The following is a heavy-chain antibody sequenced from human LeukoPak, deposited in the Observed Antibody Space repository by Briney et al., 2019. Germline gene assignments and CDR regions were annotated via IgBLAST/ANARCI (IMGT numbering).Heavy chain of an antibody. J-gene: IGHJ5*02. Sequence: PSETLSLTCTVSGGSISSSSYYWGWIRQPPGKGLEWIGSIYYSGSTYYNPSLKSRVTISVDTSKNQFSLKLSSVTAADTAVYYCARDRFSDYDILTGPRDWFDPWGQGTLVTVSS. V-gene: IGHV4-39*07. CDR1: GGSISSSSYY. CDR2: IYYSGST. D-gene: IGHD3-9*01. CDR3: ARDRFSDYDILTGPRDWFDP.